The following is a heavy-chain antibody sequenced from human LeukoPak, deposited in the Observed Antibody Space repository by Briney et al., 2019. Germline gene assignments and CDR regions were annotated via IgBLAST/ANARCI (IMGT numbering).Heavy chain of an antibody. V-gene: IGHV3-7*03. CDR3: ARDARSRNTFWSGYYRYYYYGMDV. D-gene: IGHD3-3*01. CDR1: GFTFSSYW. J-gene: IGHJ6*02. CDR2: IKQDGSEK. Sequence: PGGSLRLSCAASGFTFSSYWMSWVRQAPGKGLEWVANIKQDGSEKYYVDFVKGRFTISRDNAKNSLYLQMNSLRAEDTAVYYCARDARSRNTFWSGYYRYYYYGMDVWGQGTTVTVSS.